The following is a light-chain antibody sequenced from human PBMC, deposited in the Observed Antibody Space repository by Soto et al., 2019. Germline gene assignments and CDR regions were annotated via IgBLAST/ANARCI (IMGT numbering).Light chain of an antibody. V-gene: IGKV1-9*01. CDR1: QGINSF. Sequence: DIQWTQSPSFLSASVGDRVTITCRASQGINSFLAWYQQKPGKAPKLLIYAASTLQSGVPSRFSGSGSRTEFTLPISSLQLYDFATYYCQHYNSYSEACGHGTKVDI. J-gene: IGKJ1*01. CDR3: QHYNSYSEA. CDR2: AAS.